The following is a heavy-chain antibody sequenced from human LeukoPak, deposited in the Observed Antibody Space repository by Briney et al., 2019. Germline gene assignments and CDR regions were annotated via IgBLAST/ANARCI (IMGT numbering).Heavy chain of an antibody. CDR3: ARAGRVDAASSFDP. V-gene: IGHV4-4*07. J-gene: IGHJ5*01. D-gene: IGHD5-24*01. CDR1: AGSVSTDF. CDR2: IYISGST. Sequence: SQCLSLTCTVSAGSVSTDFWGWVRQPAGRGLGYLGRIYISGSTTSNTPLKSRVTMSVDTSKNQFSLKLRSVTAAATAVVFCARAGRVDAASSFDPWGQGTLVTVSS.